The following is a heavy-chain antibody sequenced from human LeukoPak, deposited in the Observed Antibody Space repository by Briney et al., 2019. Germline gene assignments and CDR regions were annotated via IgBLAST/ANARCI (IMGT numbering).Heavy chain of an antibody. CDR3: ARDEGLDY. J-gene: IGHJ4*02. CDR1: GFTFSSYA. V-gene: IGHV3-64*01. CDR2: ISSNGGST. Sequence: PGGSLRLSCAASGFTFSSYAMSWVRQAPGKGLEYVSAISSNGGSTYYANSVKGRFTISRDNSKNTLYLQMGSLRAEDMAVYYCARDEGLDYWGQGTLVTVSS.